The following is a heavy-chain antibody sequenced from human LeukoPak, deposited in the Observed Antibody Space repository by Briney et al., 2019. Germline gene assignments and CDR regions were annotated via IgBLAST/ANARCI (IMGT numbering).Heavy chain of an antibody. CDR1: GFTFSSYS. Sequence: GGSLRLSCAASGFTFSSYSMNWVRQAPGKGLEWVSSISSDSSYIYYADAVHGRFTVSRDNAKYSLYLQMDSLRAEDTAVYYCARDLGIAVASRGFDYWGQGTLVTVSS. J-gene: IGHJ4*02. V-gene: IGHV3-21*01. CDR3: ARDLGIAVASRGFDY. CDR2: ISSDSSYI. D-gene: IGHD6-19*01.